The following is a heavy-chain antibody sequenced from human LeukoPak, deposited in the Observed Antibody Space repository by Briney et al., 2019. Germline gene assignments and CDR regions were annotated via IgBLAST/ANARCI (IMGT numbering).Heavy chain of an antibody. CDR3: ARESGADPYYFDY. D-gene: IGHD3-10*01. CDR2: LYTDGRT. Sequence: GGSLRLSCAVSGFTVSSNYISWVRQAPGRGLEWLSVLYTDGRTYYADSVKGRSPISRHNSKNTVYLQMNGLRPEDTAVYYCARESGADPYYFDYWGQGTLVTVSS. CDR1: GFTVSSNY. J-gene: IGHJ4*02. V-gene: IGHV3-53*04.